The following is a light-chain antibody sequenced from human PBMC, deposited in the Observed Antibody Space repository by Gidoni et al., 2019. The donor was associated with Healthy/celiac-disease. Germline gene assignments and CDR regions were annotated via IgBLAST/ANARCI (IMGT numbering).Light chain of an antibody. V-gene: IGKV3-20*01. J-gene: IGKJ1*01. CDR1: QSVSSSY. CDR2: GAS. CDR3: QQYGSTPWT. Sequence: IVLTQSTGTLSLSPGKRATSSCSASQSVSSSYVDWYKQKPGQAPRLLIYGASSRATGIPDRFSGSGSGTVFTLTISRLEPEYFAVYYCQQYGSTPWTFVQGTKVEIK.